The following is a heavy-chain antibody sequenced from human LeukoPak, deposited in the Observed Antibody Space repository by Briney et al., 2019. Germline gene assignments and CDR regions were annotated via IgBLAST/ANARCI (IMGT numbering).Heavy chain of an antibody. CDR3: ARGPFNDFWSGFDY. CDR2: INHSGTT. J-gene: IGHJ4*02. Sequence: PSETLSLTCAVYVGSFSGYYWSWIRQPPGKGLEWIGEINHSGTTNYNPSLKSRVTMSVDTSKNQFSLKLSSVTAADTAVYYCARGPFNDFWSGFDYWGQGTLVTVSS. CDR1: VGSFSGYY. D-gene: IGHD3-3*01. V-gene: IGHV4-34*01.